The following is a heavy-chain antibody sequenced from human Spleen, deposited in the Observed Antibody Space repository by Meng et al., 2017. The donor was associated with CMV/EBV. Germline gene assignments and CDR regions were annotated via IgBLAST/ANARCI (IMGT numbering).Heavy chain of an antibody. CDR1: GGSFSGYY. J-gene: IGHJ4*02. CDR2: IKSKTDGGTT. Sequence: VQLKQWGSGLLKPSETLSLTCAVYGGSFSGYYWSWIRQPPGKGLEWVGRIKSKTDGGTTDYAAPVKGRFTISRDDSKNTLYLQMNSLKTEDTAVYYCTVGAAAVLPYWGQGTLVTVSS. V-gene: IGHV3-15*01. CDR3: TVGAAAVLPY. D-gene: IGHD6-13*01.